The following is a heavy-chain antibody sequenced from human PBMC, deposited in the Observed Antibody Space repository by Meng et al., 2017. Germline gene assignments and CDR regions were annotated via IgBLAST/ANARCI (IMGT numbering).Heavy chain of an antibody. Sequence: ASVKVSCKASGYSFTGYYMHWVREATGQGLEGRGRINPNSGGTNYAQKFQGRVTMTRDTSISTAYMELGSLRSDDTAVYYCAREGYYGRHEIDYWGQGTLVTVSS. J-gene: IGHJ4*02. CDR1: GYSFTGYY. CDR3: AREGYYGRHEIDY. CDR2: INPNSGGT. D-gene: IGHD3-10*01. V-gene: IGHV1-2*06.